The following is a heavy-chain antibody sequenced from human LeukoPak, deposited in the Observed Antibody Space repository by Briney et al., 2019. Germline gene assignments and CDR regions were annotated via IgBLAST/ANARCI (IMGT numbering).Heavy chain of an antibody. CDR3: AKDRLRLGFDY. Sequence: PGRSLRLSCAASGFTFSSYGMHWVRQAPGKGLEWVAVISYDGSNKYYADSVKGRFTISRDNSKNTLYLQMNSLRAEDTAVYYCAKDRLRLGFDYWGQGTLVTVSS. J-gene: IGHJ4*02. CDR1: GFTFSSYG. D-gene: IGHD4-17*01. V-gene: IGHV3-30*18. CDR2: ISYDGSNK.